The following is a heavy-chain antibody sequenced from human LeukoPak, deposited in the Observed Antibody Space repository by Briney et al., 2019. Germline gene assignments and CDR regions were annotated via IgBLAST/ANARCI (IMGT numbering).Heavy chain of an antibody. V-gene: IGHV3-30*04. CDR3: AKDSDSSGYYRLYYFDY. Sequence: GRSLRLSCAASGFTFSSYAMHWVRQAPGKGLEWVAVISYDGSNKYYADSVKGRFTISRDNSKNTLYLQMNSLRAEDTAVYYCAKDSDSSGYYRLYYFDYWGQGTLVTVSS. J-gene: IGHJ4*02. CDR2: ISYDGSNK. D-gene: IGHD3-22*01. CDR1: GFTFSSYA.